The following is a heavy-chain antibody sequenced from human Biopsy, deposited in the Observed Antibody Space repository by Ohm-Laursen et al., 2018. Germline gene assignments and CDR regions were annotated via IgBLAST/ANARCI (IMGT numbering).Heavy chain of an antibody. D-gene: IGHD6-19*01. J-gene: IGHJ4*02. CDR3: ARESALAGDFDS. V-gene: IGHV4-61*01. CDR1: GASVTSGSYY. Sequence: TLSLTCTVSGASVTSGSYYWSWIRQPPGKGLEWLGFISNIGSSNYNPSLKIRFTISVDTSKNHFSLKLTSVTAADTAVYYCARESALAGDFDSWGQGTLVTVSS. CDR2: ISNIGSS.